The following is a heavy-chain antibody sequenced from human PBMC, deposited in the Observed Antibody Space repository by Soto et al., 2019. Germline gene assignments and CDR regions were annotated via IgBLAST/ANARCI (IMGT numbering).Heavy chain of an antibody. CDR1: GFTFSSYA. J-gene: IGHJ4*02. D-gene: IGHD3-16*01. V-gene: IGHV3-64D*06. CDR2: ISSNGGRT. Sequence: EVQLVESGGGLVQPGGSLRLSCSASGFTFSSYAMHWVRQAPGKGLEYVSAISSNGGRTYYADSVKGRFTISRDNSKNTLYLQISGLRADDTVVYYCVKTRRPNDYVPLFDYWGQGTLVTVSS. CDR3: VKTRRPNDYVPLFDY.